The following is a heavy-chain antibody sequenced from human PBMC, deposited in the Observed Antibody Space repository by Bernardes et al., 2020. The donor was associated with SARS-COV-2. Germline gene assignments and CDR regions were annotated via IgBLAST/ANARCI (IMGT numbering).Heavy chain of an antibody. CDR3: ARPRLEPTYGDYVCLDF. CDR1: GYNFISYA. D-gene: IGHD4-17*01. V-gene: IGHV1-3*01. J-gene: IGHJ4*02. CDR2: VNAGNGNT. Sequence: ASEKVSCKASGYNFISYAMYWVRQDPGQGLEWMGWVNAGNGNTKYSQKFQGRLTLTRDSYADIVYMELTRLTPEDTAVYYCARPRLEPTYGDYVCLDFWGQGTLVTVSS.